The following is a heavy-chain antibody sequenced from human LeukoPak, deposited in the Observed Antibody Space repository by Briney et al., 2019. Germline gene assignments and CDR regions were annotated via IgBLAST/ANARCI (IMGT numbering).Heavy chain of an antibody. Sequence: SETLSLTCTVSGPPISSGYYYWGWIRQAPGKGLEWIASIYSSGIIYYNPSLKSRVTISVDTSQNQFSLKLSSVTAADTAVYYCARHPHCSSGSCYSWFDPWGQGTLVTVSS. V-gene: IGHV4-39*01. CDR2: IYSSGII. J-gene: IGHJ5*02. CDR1: GPPISSGYYY. CDR3: ARHPHCSSGSCYSWFDP. D-gene: IGHD2-2*02.